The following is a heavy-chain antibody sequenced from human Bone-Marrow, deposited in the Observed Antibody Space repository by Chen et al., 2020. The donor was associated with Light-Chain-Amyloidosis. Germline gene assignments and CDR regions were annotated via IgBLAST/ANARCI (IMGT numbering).Heavy chain of an antibody. D-gene: IGHD3-10*01. J-gene: IGHJ4*02. CDR3: ARDRRFGNFDY. Sequence: QLQLQESGPGLVAPSRTLSLTCSVSGDSVTTRSHYWAWIRQSPRKGLEWIGSIFSGEITYYNPSLKSRVSISVDTSKNQLSLKLNSVTAADTAVYYCARDRRFGNFDYWGQGTLVTVSS. CDR2: IFSGEIT. V-gene: IGHV4-39*07. CDR1: GDSVTTRSHY.